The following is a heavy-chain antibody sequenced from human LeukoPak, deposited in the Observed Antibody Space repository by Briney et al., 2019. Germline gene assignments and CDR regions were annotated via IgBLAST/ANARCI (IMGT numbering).Heavy chain of an antibody. D-gene: IGHD3/OR15-3a*01. CDR3: ASARFLDWPGGFDY. CDR1: GFTFSSYW. CDR2: IKQDGSEK. Sequence: GGSLRLSCAASGFTFSSYWMSWVRQAPGKGLEWVANIKQDGSEKYYVDSVKGRFTISRDNAKNSLYLQMNSLRAEDTAVYYCASARFLDWPGGFDYWGQGTLVTVSS. V-gene: IGHV3-7*01. J-gene: IGHJ4*02.